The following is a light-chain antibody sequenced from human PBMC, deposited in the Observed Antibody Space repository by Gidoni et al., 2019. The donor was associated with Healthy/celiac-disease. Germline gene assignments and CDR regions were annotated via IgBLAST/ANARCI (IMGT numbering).Light chain of an antibody. J-gene: IGLJ2*01. CDR1: KLGDKY. Sequence: ASITCSGDKLGDKYACWYQQKPGQSPVLVIYQDSKRPSGIPARFSGSNSGNTATLTISGTQAMDEADYYCQAWDSSTVVFGGGTKLT. CDR2: QDS. V-gene: IGLV3-1*01. CDR3: QAWDSSTVV.